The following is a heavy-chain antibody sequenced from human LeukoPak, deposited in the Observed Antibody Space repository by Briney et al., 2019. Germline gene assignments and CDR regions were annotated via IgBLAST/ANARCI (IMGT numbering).Heavy chain of an antibody. CDR3: AKLVRGPDAFDI. CDR1: GFTFSSYG. D-gene: IGHD2-8*02. V-gene: IGHV3-30*02. Sequence: GGSLRLSCAASGFTFSSYGMHWVRQAPGKGLEWVAFIRYDGSNKYYADSVEGRFTISRDNSKNTLYLQMNSLRAEDTAVYYCAKLVRGPDAFDIWGQGTMVTVSS. CDR2: IRYDGSNK. J-gene: IGHJ3*02.